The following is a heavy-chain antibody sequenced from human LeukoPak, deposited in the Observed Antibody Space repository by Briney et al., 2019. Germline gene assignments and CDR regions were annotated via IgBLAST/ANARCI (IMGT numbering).Heavy chain of an antibody. Sequence: SSETLSLTCTVSGGSISGGYWSWIRQPPGRGLEWIGYVYTSGSTNYNPSLKSRVTISVDTSKSQFALKLSSVTATDTAVYYCAKSYFDYSTYYSYYFNLWGQGALVTVSS. CDR3: AKSYFDYSTYYSYYFNL. J-gene: IGHJ4*02. CDR2: VYTSGST. CDR1: GGSISGGY. D-gene: IGHD4-11*01. V-gene: IGHV4-4*09.